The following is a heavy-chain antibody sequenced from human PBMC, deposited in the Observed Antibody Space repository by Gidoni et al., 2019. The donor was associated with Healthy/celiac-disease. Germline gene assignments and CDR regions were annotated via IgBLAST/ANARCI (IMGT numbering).Heavy chain of an antibody. CDR3: AKVPDIVVVVAATTLFDY. J-gene: IGHJ4*02. V-gene: IGHV3-23*01. CDR2: ISGSGGST. Sequence: ELQLLESGGGLVQPGGSLRLSCAASGFTFSSYAMSWVRQAPGQGLEWVSAISGSGGSTYYADSVKGRFTISRDNSKNTLYLQMNSLRAEDTAVYYCAKVPDIVVVVAATTLFDYWGQGTLVTVSS. D-gene: IGHD2-15*01. CDR1: GFTFSSYA.